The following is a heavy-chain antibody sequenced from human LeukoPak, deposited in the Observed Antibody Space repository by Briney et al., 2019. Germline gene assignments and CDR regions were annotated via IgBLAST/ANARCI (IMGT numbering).Heavy chain of an antibody. V-gene: IGHV4-4*09. J-gene: IGHJ4*02. CDR2: IYTSGST. CDR3: ARHEARWRGNAGYYFDY. D-gene: IGHD3-3*01. Sequence: KPSETLSLTCTVSGGSISSYYWSWIRQPPGKGLEWIGYIYTSGSTNYNPSLKSRVTISVDTSKNQFSLKLSSVTAADTAVYYCARHEARWRGNAGYYFDYWGQGTLVTVSS. CDR1: GGSISSYY.